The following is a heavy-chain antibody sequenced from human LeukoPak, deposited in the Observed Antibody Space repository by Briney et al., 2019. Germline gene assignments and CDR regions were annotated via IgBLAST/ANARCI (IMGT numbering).Heavy chain of an antibody. CDR1: GGSFSGYY. V-gene: IGHV4-34*01. J-gene: IGHJ4*02. CDR3: VTMTTSRVSFDY. D-gene: IGHD2/OR15-2a*01. CDR2: INHSGNT. Sequence: PSETLSLTCAVYGGSFSGYYWSWIRQPPGKGLEWIGEINHSGNTNYNPSLKCRVTTSVDTSKNQFSLKLSSVTAADTAVYYCVTMTTSRVSFDYWGQGALVTVSS.